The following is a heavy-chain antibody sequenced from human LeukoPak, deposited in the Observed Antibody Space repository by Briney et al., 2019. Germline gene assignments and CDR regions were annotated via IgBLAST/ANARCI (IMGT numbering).Heavy chain of an antibody. D-gene: IGHD6-19*01. J-gene: IGHJ4*02. CDR1: GYTFTGYY. V-gene: IGHV1-18*04. CDR3: ARGKQWLVQEGFDY. CDR2: ISAYNGNT. Sequence: ASVKVSCKASGYTFTGYYMHWVRQAPGQGLEWMGWISAYNGNTNYAQKLQGRVTMTTDTSTSTAYMELRSLRSDDTAVYYCARGKQWLVQEGFDYWGQGTLVTVSS.